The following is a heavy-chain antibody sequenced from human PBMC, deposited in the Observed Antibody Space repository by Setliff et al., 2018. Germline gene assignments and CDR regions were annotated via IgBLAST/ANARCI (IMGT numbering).Heavy chain of an antibody. CDR1: GFTFSTSS. Sequence: GSLRLSCAASGFTFSTSSMNWVRLAPGKGLEWVSYISRTYSTIYYADSVKGRFTISKDNAKNSLYLQMNSLRAEDTAVYYCARVASAPYGSGSDYIRALDYWGQGTLVTVSS. V-gene: IGHV3-48*04. D-gene: IGHD3-10*01. J-gene: IGHJ4*02. CDR3: ARVASAPYGSGSDYIRALDY. CDR2: ISRTYSTI.